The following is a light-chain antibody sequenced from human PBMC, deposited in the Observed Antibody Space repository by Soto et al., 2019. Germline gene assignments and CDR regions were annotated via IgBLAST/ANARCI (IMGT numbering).Light chain of an antibody. Sequence: EIGLTQSPGTLSLSPGESATLSCRASQSVSNSYLAWYQQKPGQAPRPLIYGASSRATAIPDRFSGSGSGTDFTLTISSLDAEDFAVYYCQQHGGSSMYTFGQGNKLEIK. CDR3: QQHGGSSMYT. CDR1: QSVSNSY. J-gene: IGKJ2*01. CDR2: GAS. V-gene: IGKV3-20*01.